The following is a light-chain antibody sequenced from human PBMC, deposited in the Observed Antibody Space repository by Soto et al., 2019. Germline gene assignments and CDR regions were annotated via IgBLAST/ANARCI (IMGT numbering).Light chain of an antibody. Sequence: EVVLPQSPVTLSLSPGERATLSCRASQSFRGLLAWYQQKPGQAPRLLIHDAYNRATGIPPRFSGSGSGTDFTLTISSLEPEDSAVYYCQQRHMWPITFGQGTRREIK. J-gene: IGKJ5*01. CDR1: QSFRGL. V-gene: IGKV3-11*01. CDR3: QQRHMWPIT. CDR2: DAY.